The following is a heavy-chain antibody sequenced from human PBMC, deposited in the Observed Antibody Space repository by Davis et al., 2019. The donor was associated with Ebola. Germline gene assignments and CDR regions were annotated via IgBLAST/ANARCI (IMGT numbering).Heavy chain of an antibody. Sequence: GESLKISCEGSGYSFSNFWIGWVRQMPGKGLEWMGIIYPGDSDTKYSPSFQGQVTISADKSTNTAYLQWRSLKASDTAMYYCARHVDYYYGMDVWGKGTTVTVSS. J-gene: IGHJ6*04. CDR2: IYPGDSDT. CDR3: ARHVDYYYGMDV. V-gene: IGHV5-51*01. CDR1: GYSFSNFW.